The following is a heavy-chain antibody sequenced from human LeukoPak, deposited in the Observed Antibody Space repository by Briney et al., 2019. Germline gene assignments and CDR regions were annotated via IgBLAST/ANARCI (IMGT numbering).Heavy chain of an antibody. CDR2: ISSSGSTI. CDR3: GRGGKVEQLVLAR. J-gene: IGHJ4*02. D-gene: IGHD6-13*01. Sequence: GGSLRLSCAASGFTFSSYEMNWVRQAPGKGLEWVSYISSSGSTIYYADSVKGRFTISRDNAKNTLYLQMNSLRAEDTAVYYCGRGGKVEQLVLARWGQGSLVTVSS. V-gene: IGHV3-48*03. CDR1: GFTFSSYE.